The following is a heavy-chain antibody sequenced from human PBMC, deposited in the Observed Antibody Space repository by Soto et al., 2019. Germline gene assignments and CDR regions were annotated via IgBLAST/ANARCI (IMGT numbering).Heavy chain of an antibody. CDR2: ISAYNGNT. V-gene: IGHV1-18*01. J-gene: IGHJ5*02. Sequence: QVQLVQSGAEVKKPGASVKVSCKASGYTFTSYGISWVRQAPGQGLEWMGWISAYNGNTNYAQKLQGRVTMTTDTSTSTAYMELKSLRPNDTAVYYCATEGAIAETNRFAPFGQGTLVTVSS. CDR3: ATEGAIAETNRFAP. CDR1: GYTFTSYG. D-gene: IGHD6-13*01.